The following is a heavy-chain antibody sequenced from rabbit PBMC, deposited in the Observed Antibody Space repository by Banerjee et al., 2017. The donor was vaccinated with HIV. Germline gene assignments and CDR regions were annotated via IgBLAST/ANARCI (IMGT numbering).Heavy chain of an antibody. D-gene: IGHD6-1*01. CDR2: IYAGKGAT. J-gene: IGHJ4*01. CDR1: GFDFSSYYM. Sequence: QEQLKETGGGLVQPGGSLTLSCKASGFDFSSYYMSWVRQAPGKGLEWIGGIYAGKGATDYASWVNGRFTISKTSSTTVTLQMTSLTAADTATYFCARDEKDAAVAGYGYARNLWGPG. V-gene: IGHV1S45*01. CDR3: ARDEKDAAVAGYGYARNL.